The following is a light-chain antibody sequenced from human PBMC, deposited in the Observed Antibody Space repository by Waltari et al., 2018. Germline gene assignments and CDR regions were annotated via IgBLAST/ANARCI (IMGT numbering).Light chain of an antibody. Sequence: QSALTQPASVSGPPGQAITIPCTGTSSDVGGYKFVSRYQQHPGKAPKLIIYDVNNRPSGVSYRFSGSKSGNTASLTISGLQAEDEADYYCSSYTSDSTLVLFGGGTKLTVL. CDR1: SSDVGGYKF. V-gene: IGLV2-14*03. CDR3: SSYTSDSTLVL. J-gene: IGLJ2*01. CDR2: DVN.